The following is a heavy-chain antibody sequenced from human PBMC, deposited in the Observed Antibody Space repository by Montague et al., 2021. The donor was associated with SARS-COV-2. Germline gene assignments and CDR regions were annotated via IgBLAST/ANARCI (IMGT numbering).Heavy chain of an antibody. D-gene: IGHD1-26*01. CDR1: GFSLSTSGMC. J-gene: IGHJ3*02. V-gene: IGHV2-70*01. CDR2: IDWDDDK. CDR3: ARIWGATRGDAFDI. Sequence: PELVKPTQTLTLTCTFSGFSLSTSGMCVSWIRQPPGKALEWLALIDWDDDKYYSTSLKTRLTISKDTSKNQVVLTMTNMDPVDTATYYCARIWGATRGDAFDIWGQETMVTVSS.